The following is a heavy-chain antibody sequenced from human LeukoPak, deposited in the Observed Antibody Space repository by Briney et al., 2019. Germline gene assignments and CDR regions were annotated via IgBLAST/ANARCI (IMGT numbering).Heavy chain of an antibody. CDR2: IWYDGSNK. J-gene: IGHJ6*02. CDR1: GFTFSSYG. D-gene: IGHD3-10*01. CDR3: ARGMVRGVIGSGFYYYYGMDV. Sequence: PGRSLRLSCAASGFTFSSYGMHWVRQAPGKGLEWVAVIWYDGSNKYYADSVKGRFTISRDNSKNTLYLQMNSLRAEDTAVYYCARGMVRGVIGSGFYYYYGMDVWGQGTTVTVSS. V-gene: IGHV3-33*01.